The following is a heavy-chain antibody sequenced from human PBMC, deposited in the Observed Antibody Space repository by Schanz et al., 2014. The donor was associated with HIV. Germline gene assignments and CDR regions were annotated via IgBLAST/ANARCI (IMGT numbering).Heavy chain of an antibody. CDR1: GFTFRDSV. J-gene: IGHJ5*02. CDR3: AKDSTYDILAGYYKGGNWFDP. D-gene: IGHD3-9*01. CDR2: ISSTSTYR. V-gene: IGHV3-21*01. Sequence: VQLVESGGGVVQPGGSLRLSCAASGFTFRDSVVSWVRQAPGKGLEWIASISSTSTYRFYADSVKGRFTISRDNSKNALYLQMNSLRAEDTAVYYCAKDSTYDILAGYYKGGNWFDPWGQGTLVTVSS.